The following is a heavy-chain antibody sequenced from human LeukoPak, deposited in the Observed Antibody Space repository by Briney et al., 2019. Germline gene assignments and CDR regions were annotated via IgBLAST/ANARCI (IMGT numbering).Heavy chain of an antibody. Sequence: GGSLRLSCAASGFTVSSNFMTWVRQAPGKGLEWVSVIYSGGTTYYADSVTGRFTISRDNSKNTLYLQMNSLRAEDTAVYYCARGRVNFDYWGQGTLVTVSS. J-gene: IGHJ4*02. CDR2: IYSGGTT. D-gene: IGHD3-22*01. V-gene: IGHV3-53*01. CDR3: ARGRVNFDY. CDR1: GFTVSSNF.